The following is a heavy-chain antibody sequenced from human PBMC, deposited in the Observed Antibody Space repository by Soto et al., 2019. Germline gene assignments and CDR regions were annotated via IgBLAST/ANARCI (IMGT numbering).Heavy chain of an antibody. J-gene: IGHJ4*01. CDR2: ISHSGST. CDR3: ASEYTYGSNFFDC. CDR1: GGSISSAAYY. Sequence: QVQLQESGPGLVKPSQTLSLSCPVSGGSISSAAYYCSWIHHHPGKGLEWIGYISHSGSTYYTPSLKSRGIISAATSKHQCSLNLTAVTAADTAVYYCASEYTYGSNFFDCWGHGALVTGSS. D-gene: IGHD5-18*01. V-gene: IGHV4-31*03.